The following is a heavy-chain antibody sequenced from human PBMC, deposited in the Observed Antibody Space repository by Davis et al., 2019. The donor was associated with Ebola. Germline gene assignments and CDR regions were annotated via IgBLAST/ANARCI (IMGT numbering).Heavy chain of an antibody. CDR3: ARSLFLEWTSFDAFDI. J-gene: IGHJ3*02. CDR1: GYTFTGYY. D-gene: IGHD3-3*01. Sequence: ASVKVSCKASGYTFTGYYMHWVRQAPGQGLEWMGIINPSGGSTSYAQKFQGRVTMTRDTSTSTVYMELSSLRSEDTAVYYCARSLFLEWTSFDAFDIWGQGTMVTVSS. V-gene: IGHV1-46*01. CDR2: INPSGGST.